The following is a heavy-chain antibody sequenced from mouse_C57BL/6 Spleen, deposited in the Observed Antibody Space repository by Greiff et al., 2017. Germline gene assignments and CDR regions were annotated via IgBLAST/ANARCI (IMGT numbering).Heavy chain of an antibody. CDR2: INPNNGGT. D-gene: IGHD1-1*01. Sequence: EVKLQQSGPELVKPGASVKISCKASGYTFTDYYMNWVKQSHGKSLEWIGDINPNNGGTSYNQKFKGKATLTVDKSSSTAYMELRSLTSEDSAVYYCARRNYYYGSPSWFAYWGQGTLVTVSA. CDR1: GYTFTDYY. CDR3: ARRNYYYGSPSWFAY. J-gene: IGHJ3*01. V-gene: IGHV1-26*01.